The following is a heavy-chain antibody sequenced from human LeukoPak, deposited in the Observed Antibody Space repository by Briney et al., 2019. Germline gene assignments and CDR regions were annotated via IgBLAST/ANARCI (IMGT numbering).Heavy chain of an antibody. D-gene: IGHD2/OR15-2a*01. CDR3: AKKAFCNSATCYGALDI. J-gene: IGHJ3*02. V-gene: IGHV3-30*02. CDR1: GYSFSGFG. CDR2: INYDGSVR. Sequence: GGSPRLSCAASGYSFSGFGLHWVRQAPGKGLEWLAYINYDGSVRYYADSVKGRFTISRDNSKKMLYLQMNSLGAADTAVYYCAKKAFCNSATCYGALDIWGQGTMVTVSS.